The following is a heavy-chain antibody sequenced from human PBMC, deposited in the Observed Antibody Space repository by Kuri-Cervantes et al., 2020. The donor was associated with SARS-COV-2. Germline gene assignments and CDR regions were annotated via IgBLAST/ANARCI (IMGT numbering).Heavy chain of an antibody. J-gene: IGHJ4*02. CDR1: GFTFSSYW. D-gene: IGHD5-18*01. V-gene: IGHV3-7*05. CDR3: ATGVRGYSYGPDS. CDR2: IKQDGSEK. Sequence: GESLKISCAASGFTFSSYWMSWVRQAPGKGLEWVANIKQDGSEKYYVDSVKGRFTISRDNAKNSLYLQMNSLRAEDTAVYYRATGVRGYSYGPDSWGQGTLVTVSS.